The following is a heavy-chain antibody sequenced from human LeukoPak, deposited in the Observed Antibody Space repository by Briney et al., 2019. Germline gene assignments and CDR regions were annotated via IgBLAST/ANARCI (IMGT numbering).Heavy chain of an antibody. CDR3: ARGGYYDSWSGYPRRPDYYYYGMDV. CDR2: IYYSGST. Sequence: SETLSLTCAVYGGSFSGYYWSWIRQPPGKGLEWIGYIYYSGSTNYNPSLKSRVTISVDTSKNQFSLKLSSVTAADTAVYYCARGGYYDSWSGYPRRPDYYYYGMDVWGQGTTVTVSS. J-gene: IGHJ6*02. D-gene: IGHD3-3*01. V-gene: IGHV4-59*12. CDR1: GGSFSGYY.